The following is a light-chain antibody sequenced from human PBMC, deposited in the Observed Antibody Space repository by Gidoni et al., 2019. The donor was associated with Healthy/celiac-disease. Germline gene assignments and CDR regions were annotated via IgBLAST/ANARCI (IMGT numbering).Light chain of an antibody. Sequence: SALTQPASVSESHGQAITISCTGTSSDVGSSNIGSGYHQHPGKAPKLMIYEVSKRPSGVSNRFSGSMSGNTASLTISGLQAEDEADYYCCSYAGSSTCVFGGGTKLTVL. CDR1: SSDVGSSNI. CDR3: CSYAGSSTCV. CDR2: EVS. V-gene: IGLV2-23*02. J-gene: IGLJ3*02.